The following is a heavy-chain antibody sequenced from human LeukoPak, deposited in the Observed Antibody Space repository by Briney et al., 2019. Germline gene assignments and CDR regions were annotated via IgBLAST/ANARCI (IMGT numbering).Heavy chain of an antibody. CDR3: ARVTTVRGVIHWFDP. CDR1: GGTFSSYA. J-gene: IGHJ5*02. CDR2: IIPIFGTA. V-gene: IGHV1-69*13. D-gene: IGHD3-10*01. Sequence: ASVKVSCKASGGTFSSYAISWVRQAPGQGLEWMGGIIPIFGTANYAQKFQGRVTITADESTSTAYMELSSLRSEDTAVYYCARVTTVRGVIHWFDPWGQGTLVTVSS.